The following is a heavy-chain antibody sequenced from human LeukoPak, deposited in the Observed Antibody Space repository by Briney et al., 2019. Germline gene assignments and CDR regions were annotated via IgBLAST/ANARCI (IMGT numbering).Heavy chain of an antibody. J-gene: IGHJ5*02. CDR3: ARHYGSGSYYRSPPNWFDP. CDR2: IYYSGST. V-gene: IGHV4-59*01. CDR1: GGSISSYY. D-gene: IGHD3-10*01. Sequence: SETLSLTCTVSGGSISSYYWSWIRQPPGKGLEWIAYIYYSGSTNYNPSLKSRVTISVDTSKNQFSLKLSSVTAADTAVYYCARHYGSGSYYRSPPNWFDPWGQGTLVTVSS.